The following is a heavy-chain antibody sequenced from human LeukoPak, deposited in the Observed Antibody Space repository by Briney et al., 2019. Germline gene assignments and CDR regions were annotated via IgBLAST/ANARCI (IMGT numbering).Heavy chain of an antibody. J-gene: IGHJ4*02. V-gene: IGHV3-33*08. D-gene: IGHD3-16*02. CDR3: ARGRYDYVWGSYRYTEYYFDY. CDR1: GFTFSSYS. CDR2: IWYDGSNK. Sequence: GGSLRLSCAASGFTFSSYSMNWVRQAPGKGLEWVAVIWYDGSNKYCADSVKGRFTISRDNSKNTLYLQMNSLRAEDTAVYYCARGRYDYVWGSYRYTEYYFDYWGQGTLVTVSS.